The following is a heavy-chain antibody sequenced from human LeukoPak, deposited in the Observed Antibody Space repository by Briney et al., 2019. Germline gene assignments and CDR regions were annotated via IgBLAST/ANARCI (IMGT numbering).Heavy chain of an antibody. CDR2: INGDGSVK. Sequence: PGGCLRLSRAASGLTFSNTWMAWVRQVPGKGLECGANINGDGSVKYHVDSVKGRFAISKDNARNSLYLQMNSLRAEDTAMYYCARDPAFGVLDYWGPGTHVTVSS. CDR3: ARDPAFGVLDY. V-gene: IGHV3-7*01. D-gene: IGHD2-8*01. J-gene: IGHJ4*02. CDR1: GLTFSNTW.